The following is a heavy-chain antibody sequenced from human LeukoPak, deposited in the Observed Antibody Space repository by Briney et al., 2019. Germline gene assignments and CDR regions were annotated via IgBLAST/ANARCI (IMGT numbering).Heavy chain of an antibody. J-gene: IGHJ4*02. CDR1: GYTFTGYY. CDR3: ARDQRYYDSSGHLDY. D-gene: IGHD3-22*01. V-gene: IGHV1-2*02. CDR2: INPNSGGT. Sequence: ASVKVSCKASGYTFTGYYMHWVRQAPGQGLEWMGWINPNSGGTNYAQKFQGRVTMTRDTSISTAYMELSRLRSDDTAVYYCARDQRYYDSSGHLDYWGQGTLVTVSS.